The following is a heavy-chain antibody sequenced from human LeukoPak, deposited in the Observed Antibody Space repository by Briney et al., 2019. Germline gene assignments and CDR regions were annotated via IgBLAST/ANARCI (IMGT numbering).Heavy chain of an antibody. Sequence: GGSLRLSCAASGFTFSSYAMSWVRQAPGKGLEWVSAISGSGGSTYYADSVKGRFTISRDNSKNTLYLQMNSLRAEDTDVYYCAKDGTYYDYVWGSYRYSSYFDYWGQGTLVTVSS. CDR1: GFTFSSYA. CDR3: AKDGTYYDYVWGSYRYSSYFDY. V-gene: IGHV3-23*01. D-gene: IGHD3-16*02. CDR2: ISGSGGST. J-gene: IGHJ4*02.